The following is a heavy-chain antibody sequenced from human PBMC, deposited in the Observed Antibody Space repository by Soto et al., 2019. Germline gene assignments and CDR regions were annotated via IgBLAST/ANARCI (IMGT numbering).Heavy chain of an antibody. Sequence: GGSLRLSCAASGFTFSSYGMHWVRQAPGKGLEWVAVISYDGSNKYYADSVKGRFTISRDNSKNTLYLQMNSLRAEDTAVYYCAKSDGMHMITFGGANAFDIWGQGTMVTVSS. V-gene: IGHV3-30*18. D-gene: IGHD3-16*01. CDR2: ISYDGSNK. J-gene: IGHJ3*02. CDR1: GFTFSSYG. CDR3: AKSDGMHMITFGGANAFDI.